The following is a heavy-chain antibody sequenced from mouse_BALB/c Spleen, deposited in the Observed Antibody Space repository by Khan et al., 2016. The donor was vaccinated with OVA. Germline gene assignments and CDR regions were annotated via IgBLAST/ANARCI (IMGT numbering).Heavy chain of an antibody. D-gene: IGHD2-14*01. J-gene: IGHJ3*01. V-gene: IGHV3-8*02. CDR3: ARSTYRYAFVY. CDR1: GDSITTGY. Sequence: EVQLVESGPSLVKPSQTLSLTCSVTGDSITTGYWNWIRKFPGNKLEYMGYIIYTGYTYYNPSLKSRISITRHTSNNQSYLQLNSVTAEDTATYYCARSTYRYAFVYWGQGTLVTVSA. CDR2: IIYTGYT.